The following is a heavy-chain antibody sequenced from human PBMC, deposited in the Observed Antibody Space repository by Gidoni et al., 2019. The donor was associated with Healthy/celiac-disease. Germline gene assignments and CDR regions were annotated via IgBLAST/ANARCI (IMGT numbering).Heavy chain of an antibody. V-gene: IGHV3-33*01. CDR3: ARDKEGDYEGLDY. Sequence: QVQRVESGGGVVQPGRSLRLPWAASGFTVSSYGMPWVRQAPGKGLEWSAVIWYDGSNKYYADSVKGRFTITRDNSKNTLYLQMNSLRAEDTAVYYCARDKEGDYEGLDYWGQGTLVTVSS. CDR2: IWYDGSNK. D-gene: IGHD4-17*01. J-gene: IGHJ4*02. CDR1: GFTVSSYG.